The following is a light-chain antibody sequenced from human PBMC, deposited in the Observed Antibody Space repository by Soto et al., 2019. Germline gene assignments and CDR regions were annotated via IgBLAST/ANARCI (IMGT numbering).Light chain of an antibody. Sequence: QSALTQPASVSGSPGQSITISCTGTSSDVGGYNYVSWYQQHPGKAPKLMIYDVSNRPSGVSNRFSGSKSGNTAFLTISGLQGEDEADYYCSSYTSSSTLYVVFGGGTKVTVL. V-gene: IGLV2-14*01. CDR3: SSYTSSSTLYVV. CDR2: DVS. J-gene: IGLJ2*01. CDR1: SSDVGGYNY.